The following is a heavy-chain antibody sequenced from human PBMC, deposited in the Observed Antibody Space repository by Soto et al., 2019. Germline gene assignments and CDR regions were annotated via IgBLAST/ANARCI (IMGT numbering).Heavy chain of an antibody. CDR2: INHSGST. V-gene: IGHV4-34*01. Sequence: QVQLQQWGAGLLKPSETLSLTCAVYGGSFSGYYWSWIRQPPGKGLEWIGEINHSGSTNYNPSLKGRVTISVDTSKNQFSLKLSSVTAADTAVYYCASGYCSGGSCYSPNYFDYWGQGTLVTVSS. D-gene: IGHD2-15*01. J-gene: IGHJ4*02. CDR1: GGSFSGYY. CDR3: ASGYCSGGSCYSPNYFDY.